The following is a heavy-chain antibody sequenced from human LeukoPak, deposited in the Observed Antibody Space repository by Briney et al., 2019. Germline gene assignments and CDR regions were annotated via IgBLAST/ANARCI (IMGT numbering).Heavy chain of an antibody. CDR3: VKDSGSYYEFDY. V-gene: IGHV3-43D*03. CDR1: GFTFHDYA. Sequence: GGSLRLSCSASGFTFHDYARHWVRQAPGKGLEWVSLISWDDGSTYYADSVKGRFTISRDNSKISLYLQMNSLRPGDTALYYCVKDSGSYYEFDYWGQGTLVSVSS. J-gene: IGHJ4*02. CDR2: ISWDDGST. D-gene: IGHD1-26*01.